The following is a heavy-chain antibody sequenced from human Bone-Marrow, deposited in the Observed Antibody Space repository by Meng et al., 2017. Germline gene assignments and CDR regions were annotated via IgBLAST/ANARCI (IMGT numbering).Heavy chain of an antibody. V-gene: IGHV3-30*01. CDR2: ISYDGSNK. CDR1: GFTFSSYA. J-gene: IGHJ4*02. Sequence: QVQLVVSGGGVFPPGRSLVLACAASGFTFSSYAMHWVRQAPGKGLEWVAVISYDGSNKYYADSVKGRFTISRDNSKNTLYLQMNSLRAEDTXVYYCARDSDLFDYWGQGTLVTVAS. CDR3: ARDSDLFDY.